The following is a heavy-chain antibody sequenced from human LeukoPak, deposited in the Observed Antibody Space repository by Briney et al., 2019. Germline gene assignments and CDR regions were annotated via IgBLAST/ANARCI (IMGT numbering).Heavy chain of an antibody. Sequence: RGESLKISCKGSGYSFTSYWIGWVRPMPGKGLEWMGIIYPGDSDTRYSPSFQGQVTISADKSISTAYLQWSSLKASDTVMYYCARERRTYYYDSSGSVHFDYWGQGTLVTVSS. CDR3: ARERRTYYYDSSGSVHFDY. CDR2: IYPGDSDT. V-gene: IGHV5-51*01. J-gene: IGHJ4*02. D-gene: IGHD3-22*01. CDR1: GYSFTSYW.